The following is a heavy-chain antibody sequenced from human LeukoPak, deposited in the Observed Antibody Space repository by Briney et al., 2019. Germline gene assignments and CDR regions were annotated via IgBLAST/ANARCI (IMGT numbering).Heavy chain of an antibody. CDR1: GFTFSSYS. D-gene: IGHD5-18*01. CDR2: ISSTLSYI. V-gene: IGHV3-21*01. CDR3: ARVSDTSGHSYGPIDY. Sequence: GGSLRLSCAASGFTFSSYSMNWVRQAPGKGLEWISSISSTLSYIYYADSLKGRFTISRDNAKNSLYLQMNSLRAEDTAVYYCARVSDTSGHSYGPIDYWGQGTLVTVSS. J-gene: IGHJ4*02.